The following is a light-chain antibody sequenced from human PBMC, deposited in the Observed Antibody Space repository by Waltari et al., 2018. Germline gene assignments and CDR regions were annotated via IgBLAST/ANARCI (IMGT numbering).Light chain of an antibody. J-gene: IGKJ1*01. V-gene: IGKV3-20*01. CDR1: HSFNNTF. CDR3: QQFDTSPRWT. CDR2: GAS. Sequence: EGVLTQSPGTLSLSPGERANLSCTVSHSFNNTFLAWYQLKPGQPPRLLIYGASSRAPGVPSRFSGRGSGADFILTISRLDPDDFAVYFCQQFDTSPRWTFGQGTKVE.